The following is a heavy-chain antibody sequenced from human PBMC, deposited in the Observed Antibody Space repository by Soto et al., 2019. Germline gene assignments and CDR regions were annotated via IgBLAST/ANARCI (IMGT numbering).Heavy chain of an antibody. CDR1: GGSISSSNW. V-gene: IGHV4-4*02. Sequence: SETLSLTCAVSGGSISSSNWWSWVRQPPGKGLEWIGEIYHSGSTNYNPSLKSRVTISVDKSKNQFSPKLSSVTAADTAVYYCARDLIYDSSGYYGYYFDYWGQGTLVTVSS. D-gene: IGHD3-22*01. CDR2: IYHSGST. J-gene: IGHJ4*02. CDR3: ARDLIYDSSGYYGYYFDY.